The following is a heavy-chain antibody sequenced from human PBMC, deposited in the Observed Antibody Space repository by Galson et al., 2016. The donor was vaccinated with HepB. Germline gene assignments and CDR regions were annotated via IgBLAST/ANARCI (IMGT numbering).Heavy chain of an antibody. CDR1: GFTLNDYA. D-gene: IGHD3-3*01. CDR3: ARAETKRITIFGVDF. Sequence: LRLSCAASGFTLNDYAMPWIRQGQGKGLEWVAGIMRNSDTIYYADSVKGRFTISRDNAKNSLYLQMNSLRAEDTAVYYCARAETKRITIFGVDFWGQGTLVTVSS. CDR2: IMRNSDTI. J-gene: IGHJ4*02. V-gene: IGHV3-9*01.